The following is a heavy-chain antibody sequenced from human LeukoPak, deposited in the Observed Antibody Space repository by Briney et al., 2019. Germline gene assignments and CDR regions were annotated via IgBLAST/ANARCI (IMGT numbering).Heavy chain of an antibody. Sequence: ASVKVSCKASGYPFTTYYVHWVRQAPGQGLEWMGLINPAVGDTNYAQKFQDRVTMTIDMSTSTVYMELSSLKSDDTAVYYCARYLAWFDPWGQGTLVTVSS. D-gene: IGHD2/OR15-2a*01. CDR3: ARYLAWFDP. J-gene: IGHJ5*02. CDR2: INPAVGDT. V-gene: IGHV1-46*01. CDR1: GYPFTTYY.